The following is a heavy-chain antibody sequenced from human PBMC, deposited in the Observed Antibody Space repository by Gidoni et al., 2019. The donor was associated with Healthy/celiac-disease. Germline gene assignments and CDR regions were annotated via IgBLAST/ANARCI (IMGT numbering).Heavy chain of an antibody. CDR2: ISGGSSYI. Sequence: EVQLVESGGGLVKPGGSLRLSCAASGFTFSSSSMNWVRQAPGKGLEWVASISGGSSYIYYADSVKGRFTISRDNAKNSLYLQMNSLRAEDTAVYYCARDPPPEWVQDDILIGGGYYFDYWGQGTLVTVSS. J-gene: IGHJ4*02. D-gene: IGHD3-9*01. CDR3: ARDPPPEWVQDDILIGGGYYFDY. CDR1: GFTFSSSS. V-gene: IGHV3-21*01.